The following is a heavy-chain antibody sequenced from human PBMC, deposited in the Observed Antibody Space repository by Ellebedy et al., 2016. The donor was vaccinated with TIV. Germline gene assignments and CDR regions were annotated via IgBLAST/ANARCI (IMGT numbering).Heavy chain of an antibody. CDR3: AGGGGTGTYYSFDY. V-gene: IGHV3-48*02. Sequence: GESLKISCEASRFTFSTYSMNWVRQAPGKGLEWISYIGSRSGIFRYADSVKGRFTISRDNAKNSLYLQVDSLRDEDTAVYYCAGGGGTGTYYSFDYWGRGTLVTVSS. J-gene: IGHJ4*02. D-gene: IGHD3-10*01. CDR2: IGSRSGIF. CDR1: RFTFSTYS.